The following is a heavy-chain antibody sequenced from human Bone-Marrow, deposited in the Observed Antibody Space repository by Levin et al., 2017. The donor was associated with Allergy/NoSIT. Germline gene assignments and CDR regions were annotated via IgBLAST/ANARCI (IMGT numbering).Heavy chain of an antibody. CDR2: INPNSGGT. J-gene: IGHJ5*02. V-gene: IGHV1-2*02. CDR3: ARTREMATITSWFDP. D-gene: IGHD5-24*01. Sequence: GESLKISCKASGYTFTGYYMHWVRQAPGQGLEWMGWINPNSGGTNYAQKFQGRVTMTRDTSISTAYMELSRLRSDDTAVYYCARTREMATITSWFDPWGQGTLVTVSS. CDR1: GYTFTGYY.